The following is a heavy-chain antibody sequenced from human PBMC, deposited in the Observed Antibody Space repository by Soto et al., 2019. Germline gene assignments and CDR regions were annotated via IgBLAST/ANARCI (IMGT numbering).Heavy chain of an antibody. CDR3: AKVRYSSSNY. V-gene: IGHV3-23*01. Sequence: HPGGSLRLSCAASGFTFNTYDMGWVRQAPGKGLEWVSGISGGNSGTYYADSVKGRFAISRDSSENTLYLQMNSLKTEDTAVYYCAKVRYSSSNYWGQGILVTVSS. D-gene: IGHD6-6*01. J-gene: IGHJ4*02. CDR1: GFTFNTYD. CDR2: ISGGNSGT.